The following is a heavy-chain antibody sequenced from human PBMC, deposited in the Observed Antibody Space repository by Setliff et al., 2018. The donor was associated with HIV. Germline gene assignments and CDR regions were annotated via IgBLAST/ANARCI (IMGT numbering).Heavy chain of an antibody. J-gene: IGHJ4*02. Sequence: ASVKVSCKASGYTFTSYGISWVRQAPGQGLEWMGWISPHNGDTNYAHNFQGRVTMTTDTTTNTAYLEVRSLRSDDTAVYYCARRPDGSGSYYYLEYWGQGTLVTVPQ. V-gene: IGHV1-18*01. CDR1: GYTFTSYG. D-gene: IGHD3-22*01. CDR3: ARRPDGSGSYYYLEY. CDR2: ISPHNGDT.